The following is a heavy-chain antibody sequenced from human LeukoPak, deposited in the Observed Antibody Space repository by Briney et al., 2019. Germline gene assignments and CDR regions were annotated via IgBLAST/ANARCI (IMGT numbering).Heavy chain of an antibody. V-gene: IGHV3-21*01. CDR2: ISGTSSHI. J-gene: IGHJ4*02. CDR1: GFTFSTYS. CDR3: ARSVIVADTTRGFDY. Sequence: PGGSLRLSCAASGFTFSTYSMNWVRQTPGKGLEWVSIISGTSSHIFDADSVKGRFTISRDNAKNSLYLQMNSLRAEDTAVYYCARSVIVADTTRGFDYWGQGILVTVSS. D-gene: IGHD2/OR15-2a*01.